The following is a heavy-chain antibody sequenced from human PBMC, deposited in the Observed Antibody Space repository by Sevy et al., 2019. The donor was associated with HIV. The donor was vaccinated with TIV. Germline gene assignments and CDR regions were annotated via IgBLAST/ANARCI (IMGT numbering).Heavy chain of an antibody. Sequence: GGSLRLSCAASGFIFSNYDIHWVRQAPGKGLEWVTFIRYDGSHKYYADSVNGRFTISRDNSKNTLYLQMNILRAEDTAVYYCARTRGTRYCSSTSCYDQTYYFDYWGPGTLVTVSS. D-gene: IGHD2-2*01. CDR3: ARTRGTRYCSSTSCYDQTYYFDY. CDR1: GFIFSNYD. J-gene: IGHJ4*02. V-gene: IGHV3-30*02. CDR2: IRYDGSHK.